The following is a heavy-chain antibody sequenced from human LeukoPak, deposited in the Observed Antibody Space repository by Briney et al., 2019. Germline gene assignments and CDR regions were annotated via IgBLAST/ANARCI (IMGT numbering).Heavy chain of an antibody. Sequence: SETLSLTCTVSGGSISSYYWSWIRQPAGKGLEWIGRIYTSGSTNYNPSLKSRVTMSVDTSKNQFSLKLSSVTAADTAVYYCARLWQYSMTPHRSGLHYWGQGTQVIVS. D-gene: IGHD1-14*01. V-gene: IGHV4-4*07. J-gene: IGHJ4*02. CDR3: ARLWQYSMTPHRSGLHY. CDR2: IYTSGST. CDR1: GGSISSYY.